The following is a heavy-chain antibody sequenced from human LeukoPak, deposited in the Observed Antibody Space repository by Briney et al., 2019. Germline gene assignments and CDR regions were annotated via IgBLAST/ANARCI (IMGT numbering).Heavy chain of an antibody. CDR3: AKADYSSGWYYFDY. Sequence: PGGSLRLSCAASGFTFDDYAMHWVRQATGKGLEWVSGISWNSGSIGYADSVKGRYTISRDNAKNSLYLQMNSLRAEDMALYYCAKADYSSGWYYFDYWGQGTLVTVSS. CDR2: ISWNSGSI. V-gene: IGHV3-9*03. J-gene: IGHJ4*02. D-gene: IGHD6-19*01. CDR1: GFTFDDYA.